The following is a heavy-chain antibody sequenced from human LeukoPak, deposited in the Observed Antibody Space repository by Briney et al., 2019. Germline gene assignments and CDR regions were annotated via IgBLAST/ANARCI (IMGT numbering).Heavy chain of an antibody. CDR1: GFTVRPNY. V-gene: IGHV3-66*01. Sequence: GGSLRLSCAASGFTVRPNYMTWVRQAPGKGLEWVSLIYRGGDTYYADSVKGRITISRDSSKNTVYLQMNSLRAEDTAVYYCARGLTRLGDCTSTTCYAGAFDIWGQGTMVTVSS. CDR3: ARGLTRLGDCTSTTCYAGAFDI. CDR2: IYRGGDT. D-gene: IGHD2-2*01. J-gene: IGHJ3*02.